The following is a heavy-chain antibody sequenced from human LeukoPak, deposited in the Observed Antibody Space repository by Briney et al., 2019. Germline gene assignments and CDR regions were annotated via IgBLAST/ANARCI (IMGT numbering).Heavy chain of an antibody. Sequence: SETLSLTCTVSGGSISSGDYYWSWIRQPPGKGLEWIGYIYYSGSTYYNPSLKSRVTISVATSKNQFSLKLSSVTAADTAVYYCARVPERLNAFDIWGQGAMVTVSS. CDR1: GGSISSGDYY. CDR3: ARVPERLNAFDI. CDR2: IYYSGST. V-gene: IGHV4-30-4*01. D-gene: IGHD1-1*01. J-gene: IGHJ3*02.